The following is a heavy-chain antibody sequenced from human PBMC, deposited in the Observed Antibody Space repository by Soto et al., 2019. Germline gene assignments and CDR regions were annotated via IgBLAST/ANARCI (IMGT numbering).Heavy chain of an antibody. J-gene: IGHJ4*02. CDR3: ARWGTTGGFDL. D-gene: IGHD3-16*01. CDR1: GFMFKSFV. CDR2: ASYDGNTK. V-gene: IGHV3-30*19. Sequence: QVQLVESGGGVVQPGTSQRLSCAASGFMFKSFVMHWVRQVPGKGLQWVALASYDGNTKYYGDSVQGRFTVSRDNSKNTLDLQMDSLGPEDTALYYCARWGTTGGFDLWGQGTLVSVAS.